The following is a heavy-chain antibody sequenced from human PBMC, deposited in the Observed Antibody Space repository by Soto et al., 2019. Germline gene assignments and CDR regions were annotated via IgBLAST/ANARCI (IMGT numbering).Heavy chain of an antibody. D-gene: IGHD3-10*01. Sequence: XESLSLTCIVSGGSISSTTYYWGWIRQPPGKGLEWIGVIYYTGSAYYSPSLKSRVTMSVDTSKNQFSLKLSSVTAADTAVYYCLRPLGGSSYYFEYWGQGTLVTVSS. J-gene: IGHJ4*02. V-gene: IGHV4-39*01. CDR3: LRPLGGSSYYFEY. CDR1: GGSISSTTYY. CDR2: IYYTGSA.